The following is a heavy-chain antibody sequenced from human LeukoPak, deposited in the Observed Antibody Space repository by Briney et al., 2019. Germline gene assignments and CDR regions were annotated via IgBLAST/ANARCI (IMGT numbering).Heavy chain of an antibody. CDR3: AKDSSGSYNYFDY. Sequence: GESLKISCAASGFTFSSYGMHWVRQAPGKGLDWVAFIRYDGSNKYYADSVKGRFTISRDNSKNTLYLQMNGLRAEDTAVYYCAKDSSGSYNYFDYWGQGILVTVSS. J-gene: IGHJ4*02. V-gene: IGHV3-30*02. CDR1: GFTFSSYG. D-gene: IGHD1-26*01. CDR2: IRYDGSNK.